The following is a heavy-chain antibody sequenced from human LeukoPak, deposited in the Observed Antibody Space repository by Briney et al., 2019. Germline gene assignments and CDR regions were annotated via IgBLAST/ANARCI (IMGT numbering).Heavy chain of an antibody. Sequence: GGSLRLSCAASGFTFSTYAMSWVRQAPGKGLEWVSDISASGVTTSYAAYAKGRFIISRDNSKDTLYLQMNSLRAEDTAIYYCVKVPAAMSNWGQGTLVTVSS. CDR1: GFTFSTYA. D-gene: IGHD6-13*01. CDR2: ISASGVTT. V-gene: IGHV3-23*01. CDR3: VKVPAAMSN. J-gene: IGHJ4*02.